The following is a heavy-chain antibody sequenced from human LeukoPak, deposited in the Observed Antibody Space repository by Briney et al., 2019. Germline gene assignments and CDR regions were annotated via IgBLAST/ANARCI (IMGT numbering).Heavy chain of an antibody. D-gene: IGHD6-19*01. CDR3: AEVASSGWYLAPQARRWFDP. V-gene: IGHV4-30-2*01. CDR2: IYHSGST. CDR1: GGSISSGGYS. Sequence: NPSETLSLTCAVSGGSISSGGYSWSWVRQPPGKGLEWIGYIYHSGSTYYNPSLKSRVTISVDTSKNQFSLKLSSVTAADTAVYYCAEVASSGWYLAPQARRWFDPWGQGTLVTVSS. J-gene: IGHJ5*02.